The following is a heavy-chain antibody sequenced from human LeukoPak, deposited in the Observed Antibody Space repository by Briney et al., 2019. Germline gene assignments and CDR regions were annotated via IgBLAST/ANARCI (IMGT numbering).Heavy chain of an antibody. V-gene: IGHV3-30*02. CDR3: AKVYNCSSTSCYHYYFDY. J-gene: IGHJ4*02. D-gene: IGHD2-2*01. CDR2: IRYDGSNK. Sequence: PGGSLRLSCAASGFTFSSYGMHWVRQAPGKGLEWVAFIRYDGSNKYYADSVKGRFTISRDNSKNTLYLQMNGLRAEDTAVYYCAKVYNCSSTSCYHYYFDYWGQGTLVTVSS. CDR1: GFTFSSYG.